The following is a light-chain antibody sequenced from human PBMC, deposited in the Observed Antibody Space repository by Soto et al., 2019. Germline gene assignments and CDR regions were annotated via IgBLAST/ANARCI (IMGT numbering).Light chain of an antibody. CDR1: QGIGDT. CDR2: DTS. CDR3: QHYVTWAHT. V-gene: IGKV3-15*01. Sequence: EIVMTQSPATLSVSPGEGATLSCRASQGIGDTLAWYQQKPGQTPRLLIYDTSIRATGVPARFSGSRSGAELTLTISSLQSEEFSVDYCQHYVTWAHTCDGGTKVESK. J-gene: IGKJ4*02.